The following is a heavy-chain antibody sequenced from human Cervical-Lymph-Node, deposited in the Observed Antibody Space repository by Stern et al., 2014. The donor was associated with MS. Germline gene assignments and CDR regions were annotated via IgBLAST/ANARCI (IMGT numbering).Heavy chain of an antibody. CDR1: GYTFTNYY. Sequence: QVQLVQSGAEVKKPGASVKVSCKAYGYTFTNYYIHWVRQAPGQGLEWMGIINPSCGGTNYAQKFEGRVAMTRDTSTSTVYMEMSSLRSEDTAVYFCARDALAGTAVPRHVDYWGQGTLVTVSS. V-gene: IGHV1-46*01. J-gene: IGHJ4*02. CDR3: ARDALAGTAVPRHVDY. CDR2: INPSCGGT. D-gene: IGHD6-19*01.